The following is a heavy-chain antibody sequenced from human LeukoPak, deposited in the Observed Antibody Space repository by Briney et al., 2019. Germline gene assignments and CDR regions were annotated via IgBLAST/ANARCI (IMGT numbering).Heavy chain of an antibody. V-gene: IGHV1-18*01. CDR3: ARDSRTLTYYDFWSGPDAFDI. D-gene: IGHD3-3*01. J-gene: IGHJ3*02. CDR1: GYTFTSYG. CDR2: ISAYNGNT. Sequence: ASVKVSCKASGYTFTSYGISWVRQAPGQGLEWMGWISAYNGNTNYAQKLQGRVTMTTDTSTSTAYMELRSLRSDDTAVYYCARDSRTLTYYDFWSGPDAFDIWGQGTMVTVSS.